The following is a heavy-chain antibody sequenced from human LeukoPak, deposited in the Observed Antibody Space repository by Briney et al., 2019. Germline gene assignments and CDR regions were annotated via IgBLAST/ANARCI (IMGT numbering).Heavy chain of an antibody. V-gene: IGHV4-39*01. CDR2: LYDSGST. Sequence: SETLSLTCTVSGGSISSSSYYRDWIRQPPGKGLEWIGNLYDSGSTHYNPSLRSRVTISADTSKNQFSLKLSSVTAADTAVYYCARHTRPGYSGYENASDIWGQGTMITVSP. D-gene: IGHD5-12*01. J-gene: IGHJ3*02. CDR1: GGSISSSSYY. CDR3: ARHTRPGYSGYENASDI.